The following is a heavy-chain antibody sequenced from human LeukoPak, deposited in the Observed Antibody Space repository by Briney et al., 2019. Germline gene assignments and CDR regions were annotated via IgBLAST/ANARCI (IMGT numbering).Heavy chain of an antibody. CDR2: INHSGST. J-gene: IGHJ4*02. D-gene: IGHD2-2*02. V-gene: IGHV4-34*01. Sequence: SETLSLTCAVYGESFSGYYRSWICQPPGKGLEWIGEINHSGSTNYNPSLKSRVTISVDTSENQFSMKLSSVTAADTAVYYCARKRNVVPAAIGYFDYWGQGSLVTVSS. CDR3: ARKRNVVPAAIGYFDY. CDR1: GESFSGYY.